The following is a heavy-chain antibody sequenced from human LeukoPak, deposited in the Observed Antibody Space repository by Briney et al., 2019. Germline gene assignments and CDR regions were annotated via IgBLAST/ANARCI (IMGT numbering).Heavy chain of an antibody. CDR3: VKTREMATITPPFDY. V-gene: IGHV3-64D*09. CDR2: ISTNGGST. D-gene: IGHD5-24*01. J-gene: IGHJ4*02. Sequence: GGSLRLSCSASGFTFSNYAMHWVCQAPGKGLEYVSAISTNGGSTYYADSVKGRFTISRDNSKNTLYLPMSSLRAEDTAVYYCVKTREMATITPPFDYWGQGTLVTVSS. CDR1: GFTFSNYA.